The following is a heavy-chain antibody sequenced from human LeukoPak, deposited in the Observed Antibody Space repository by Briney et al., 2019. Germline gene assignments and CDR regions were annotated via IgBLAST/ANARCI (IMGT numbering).Heavy chain of an antibody. V-gene: IGHV4-61*01. CDR3: ARLRIAARPGAFDI. J-gene: IGHJ3*02. CDR2: IYYSGST. D-gene: IGHD6-6*01. CDR1: GGSVSSGSYY. Sequence: SETLSLTCTVSGGSVSSGSYYWSWIRQPPGKGLEWIGHIYYSGSTNYNPSLKSRVTISVDTSKNQFSLKLSSVTAADTAVYYCARLRIAARPGAFDIWGQGTMVTVSS.